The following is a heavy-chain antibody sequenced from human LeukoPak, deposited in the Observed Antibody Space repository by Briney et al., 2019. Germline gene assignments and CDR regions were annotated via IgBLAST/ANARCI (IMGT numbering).Heavy chain of an antibody. V-gene: IGHV4-39*07. Sequence: SETLSLTCTVSGGSISTSSYYWGWIRQPPGKGLEWIGSIYHSGSTYYNPSLKSRVTISVDTSKNQFSLKLSSVTAADTAVYYCARPYYYDSSGYHDAFDIWGQGTMVTVSS. CDR2: IYHSGST. CDR3: ARPYYYDSSGYHDAFDI. D-gene: IGHD3-22*01. J-gene: IGHJ3*02. CDR1: GGSISTSSYY.